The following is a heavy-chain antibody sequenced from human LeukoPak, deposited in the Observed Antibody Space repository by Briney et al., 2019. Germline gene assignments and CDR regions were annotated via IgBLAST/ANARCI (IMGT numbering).Heavy chain of an antibody. CDR2: ISSSSSLT. CDR3: AREDCSGGSCYAGR. J-gene: IGHJ4*02. D-gene: IGHD2-15*01. CDR1: GFTFSNYN. V-gene: IGHV3-21*01. Sequence: PGGSLRLSCAASGFTFSNYNMNWVRQAPGEGLESVSSISSSSSLTYYADSLKGRFTISRDNAKNSLYLQMNSLRAEDTAVYYCAREDCSGGSCYAGRWGQGTLVTVSS.